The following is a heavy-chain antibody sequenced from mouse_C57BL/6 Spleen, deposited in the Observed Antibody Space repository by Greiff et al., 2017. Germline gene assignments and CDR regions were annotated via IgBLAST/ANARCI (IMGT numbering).Heavy chain of an antibody. J-gene: IGHJ4*01. V-gene: IGHV1-82*01. D-gene: IGHD2-4*01. CDR1: GYAFSSSW. CDR3: ARSRDYDVTSYAMDY. CDR2: IYPGDGDT. Sequence: QVTLKESGPELVKPGASVKISCKASGYAFSSSWMNWVKQRPGKGLEWIGRIYPGDGDTNYNGKFKGKATLTADKSSSTAYMQLSSLTSEDSAVYFCARSRDYDVTSYAMDYWGQGTSVTVSS.